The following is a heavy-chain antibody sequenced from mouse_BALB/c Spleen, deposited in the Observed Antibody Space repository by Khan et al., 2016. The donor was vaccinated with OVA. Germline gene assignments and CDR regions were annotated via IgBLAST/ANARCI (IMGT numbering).Heavy chain of an antibody. CDR3: TRSGYGSFAD. Sequence: QVRLQQSGAELVKTGASVKLSCKASGYTFSSYYLYWVKPRPGQGLEWIGEINPNNGGSNFNEKFKSKATLTVDKSSYTAYMQLSSLTSEDSAVYYCTRSGYGSFADWGQGTLVTVSA. CDR1: GYTFSSYY. J-gene: IGHJ3*01. D-gene: IGHD2-2*01. CDR2: INPNNGGS. V-gene: IGHV1S81*02.